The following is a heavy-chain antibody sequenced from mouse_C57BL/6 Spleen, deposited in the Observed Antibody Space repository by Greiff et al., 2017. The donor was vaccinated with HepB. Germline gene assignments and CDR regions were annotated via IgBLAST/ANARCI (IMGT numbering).Heavy chain of an antibody. CDR1: GYAFSSSW. V-gene: IGHV1-82*01. Sequence: QVHVKQSGPELVKPGASVKISCKASGYAFSSSWMNWVKQRPGKGLEWIGRIYPGDGDTNYNGKFKGKATLTADKSSSTAYMQLSSLTSEDSAVYFCAREDDYDGDRYFDVWGTGTTVTVSS. J-gene: IGHJ1*03. CDR2: IYPGDGDT. CDR3: AREDDYDGDRYFDV. D-gene: IGHD2-4*01.